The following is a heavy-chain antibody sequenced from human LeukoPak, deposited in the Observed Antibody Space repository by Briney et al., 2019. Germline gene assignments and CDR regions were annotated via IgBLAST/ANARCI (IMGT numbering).Heavy chain of an antibody. Sequence: KTSETLSLTCAVYGGSFSGYYWSWIRQPPGKGLEWIGEINHSGSTNYNPSLKSRVTISVDTSKNQFSLKLSSVTAADTAVYYCASTVTTKYYFDYWGQGTLVTVSS. D-gene: IGHD4-17*01. CDR2: INHSGST. J-gene: IGHJ4*02. CDR1: GGSFSGYY. CDR3: ASTVTTKYYFDY. V-gene: IGHV4-34*01.